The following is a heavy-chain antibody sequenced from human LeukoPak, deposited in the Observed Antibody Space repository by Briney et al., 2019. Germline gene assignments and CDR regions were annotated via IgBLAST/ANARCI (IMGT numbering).Heavy chain of an antibody. D-gene: IGHD2-2*01. CDR3: AKVPREYCSSTSCPNWFDL. CDR2: ISANGDST. CDR1: GFTFSNCA. Sequence: GGSLRLSCAASGFTFSNCAMTWVRQAPGKGLEWVSSISANGDSTFYADSVKGRFTISRDNSHNTLYLQMDSLRADDTAVFYCAKVPREYCSSTSCPNWFDLWGQGTLVAVSS. J-gene: IGHJ5*02. V-gene: IGHV3-23*01.